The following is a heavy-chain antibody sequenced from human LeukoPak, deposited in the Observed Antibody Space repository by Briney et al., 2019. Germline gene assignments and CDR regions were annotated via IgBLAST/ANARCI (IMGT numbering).Heavy chain of an antibody. CDR1: GFTFNNYG. Sequence: GGSLRLSCAASGFTFNNYGMHWVRQAPGKGLEWMALIWYDGSNKYYADSVKGRFTISRDNSKNTLYLQMNSLRAEDTAVYYCSREYLDWSRNYYYGMDVWGQGTTVTVSS. CDR3: SREYLDWSRNYYYGMDV. V-gene: IGHV3-33*01. D-gene: IGHD3-9*01. J-gene: IGHJ6*02. CDR2: IWYDGSNK.